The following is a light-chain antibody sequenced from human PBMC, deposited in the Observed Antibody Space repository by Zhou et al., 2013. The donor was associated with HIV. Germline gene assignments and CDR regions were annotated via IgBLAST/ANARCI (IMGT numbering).Light chain of an antibody. Sequence: DIQMTQSPSSLSASVGDRVTITCRASQSISSYLNWYQQKPGKAPKLLIYAASSFQSGVPSRFSGSGSGTDFTFTISSLQPEDIATYFCQQYDNLPITFGQGTRLXI. J-gene: IGKJ5*01. CDR1: QSISSY. V-gene: IGKV1-33*01. CDR2: AAS. CDR3: QQYDNLPIT.